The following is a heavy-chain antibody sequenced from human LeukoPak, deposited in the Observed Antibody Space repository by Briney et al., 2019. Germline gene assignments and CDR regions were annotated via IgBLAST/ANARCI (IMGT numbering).Heavy chain of an antibody. CDR2: IIPIFGTA. Sequence: SVKVSCKASGYTFTSYGISWVRQAPGQGLEWMGGIIPIFGTANYAQKFQGRVTITADESTSTAYMELSSLRSEDTAVYYCARDQEGMAGTGEGFDYWGQGTLVTVSS. V-gene: IGHV1-69*13. J-gene: IGHJ4*02. CDR3: ARDQEGMAGTGEGFDY. CDR1: GYTFTSYG. D-gene: IGHD3-10*01.